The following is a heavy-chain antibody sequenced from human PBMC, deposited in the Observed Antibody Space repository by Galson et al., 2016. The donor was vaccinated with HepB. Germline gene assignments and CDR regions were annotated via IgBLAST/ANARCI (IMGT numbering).Heavy chain of an antibody. D-gene: IGHD3-10*01. Sequence: SLRLSCAASGFSFSASGIHWVRQAPGKGLQWVALIAYDGVYKYYADSVKGRFTISRDNSKHTVYLQMNSLRPEDTAVYFCAKDVNSGETEGETYGMAVWGQGTTVIVSS. CDR1: GFSFSASG. J-gene: IGHJ6*02. CDR3: AKDVNSGETEGETYGMAV. CDR2: IAYDGVYK. V-gene: IGHV3-30*18.